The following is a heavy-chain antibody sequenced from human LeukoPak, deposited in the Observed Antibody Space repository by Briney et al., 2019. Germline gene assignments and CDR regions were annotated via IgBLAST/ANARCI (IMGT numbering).Heavy chain of an antibody. J-gene: IGHJ3*02. CDR3: ARDLAWLLHPLGAFDI. D-gene: IGHD3-3*01. CDR2: INPSGGST. Sequence: GASVKVSCKASGYTFTGYYMHWVRQAPGQGLEWMGIINPSGGSTSYAQKFQGRVTMTRDMSTSTVYMELSSLRSEDTAVYYCARDLAWLLHPLGAFDIWGQGTMVTVSS. V-gene: IGHV1-46*01. CDR1: GYTFTGYY.